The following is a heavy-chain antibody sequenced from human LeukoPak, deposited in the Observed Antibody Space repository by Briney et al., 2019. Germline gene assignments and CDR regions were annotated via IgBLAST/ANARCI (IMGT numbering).Heavy chain of an antibody. CDR3: ARAYYYDSSGYFGY. J-gene: IGHJ4*02. D-gene: IGHD3-22*01. Sequence: GGSLRLSCAASGFTFSIYSMNWVRQAPGKGLEWVSSISSGGSDIYYADSVKGRFTISRGNAKNSLYLQMNSLRGEDTAVYSCARAYYYDSSGYFGYWGQGTLVIVSS. CDR1: GFTFSIYS. CDR2: ISSGGSDI. V-gene: IGHV3-21*01.